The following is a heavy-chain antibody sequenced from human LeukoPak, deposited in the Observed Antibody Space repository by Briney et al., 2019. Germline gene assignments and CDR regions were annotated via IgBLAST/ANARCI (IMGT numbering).Heavy chain of an antibody. J-gene: IGHJ4*02. CDR1: GGSISSSNW. V-gene: IGHV4-4*02. CDR2: IYHSGST. D-gene: IGHD6-13*01. CDR3: ARAQATIAAAGTGHLDY. Sequence: SETLSLTCAVSGGSISSSNWWSWVRQPPGKGLEWIGEIYHSGSTNYNPSLKSRVTISVDKSKNQFSLKLSSVTAADTAVYYCARAQATIAAAGTGHLDYWGQGTLVTVSS.